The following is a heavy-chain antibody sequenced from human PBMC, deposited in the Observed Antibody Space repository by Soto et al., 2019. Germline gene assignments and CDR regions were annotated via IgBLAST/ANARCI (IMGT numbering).Heavy chain of an antibody. CDR1: GFTFSSYS. CDR3: ARDDGGIAAAGTRGH. J-gene: IGHJ4*02. D-gene: IGHD6-13*01. CDR2: ISSSSSYI. Sequence: WGSLRLSCAASGFTFSSYSMNWVRQAPGKGLEWVSSISSSSSYIYYADSVKGRFTISRDNAKNSLYLQMNSLRAEDTAVYYCARDDGGIAAAGTRGHWGQGTLVTVSS. V-gene: IGHV3-21*01.